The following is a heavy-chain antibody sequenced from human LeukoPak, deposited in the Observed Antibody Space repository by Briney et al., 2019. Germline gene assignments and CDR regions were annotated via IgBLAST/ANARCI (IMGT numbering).Heavy chain of an antibody. V-gene: IGHV3-53*01. CDR1: GLSVRNEY. CDR2: MFSGGYT. D-gene: IGHD1-1*01. CDR3: TRDTGASAAGTIVADASDI. J-gene: IGHJ3*02. Sequence: GGSLRLSCTASGLSVRNEYMSWVRQTPGQGLEWVVVMFSGGYTSYADSVKGRFTLSRDNSENILYLQMDNLRVEDTAIYYCTRDTGASAAGTIVADASDIWGQGIMVTVSS.